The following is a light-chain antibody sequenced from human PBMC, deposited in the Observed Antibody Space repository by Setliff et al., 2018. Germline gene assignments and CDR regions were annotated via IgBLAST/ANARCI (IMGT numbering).Light chain of an antibody. Sequence: LTQPASVSGYPGQSITISCTGTSSDVGAYKYVSWYQRHPGEAPKLLLYDVSKRPSGISNRFSGSNSGSTASLTISGLQAEDESDYFCSSYTNAITVIFGGGTKVTVL. V-gene: IGLV2-14*03. J-gene: IGLJ2*01. CDR2: DVS. CDR1: SSDVGAYKY. CDR3: SSYTNAITVI.